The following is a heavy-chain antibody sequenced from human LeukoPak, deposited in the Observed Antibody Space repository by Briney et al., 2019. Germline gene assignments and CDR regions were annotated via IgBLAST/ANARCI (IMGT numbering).Heavy chain of an antibody. CDR3: ARAMSRKDVDY. CDR2: INPDNGGT. J-gene: IGHJ4*02. V-gene: IGHV1-2*02. CDR1: RCSFRNYY. Sequence: ASVTVSCKTSRCSFRNYYIHWVRQAPGQGLEWMGWINPDNGGTNYAQKFQGRVTMTGDTSISTAYMELSRLTSDDTALYYCARAMSRKDVDYWAQGTLVTVSS.